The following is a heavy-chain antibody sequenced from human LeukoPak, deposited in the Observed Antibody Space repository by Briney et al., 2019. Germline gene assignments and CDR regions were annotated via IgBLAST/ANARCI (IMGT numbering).Heavy chain of an antibody. CDR2: IKEGGSEK. CDR3: ARDDSAPTIFGLYYYGSGSDY. V-gene: IGHV3-7*01. CDR1: GFTCSNYW. J-gene: IGHJ4*02. D-gene: IGHD3-10*01. Sequence: GGSLRLSCAASGFTCSNYWMSWVRQAPGKGLEWVANIKEGGSEKYYVDSVKGRFTISRDNAKNSLYLQMNSLRAEDTAVYYCARDDSAPTIFGLYYYGSGSDYWGQGTLVTVSS.